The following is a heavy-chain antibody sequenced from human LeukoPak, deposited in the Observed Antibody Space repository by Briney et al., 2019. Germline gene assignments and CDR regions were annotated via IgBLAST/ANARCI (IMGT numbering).Heavy chain of an antibody. CDR1: GFIFSSYW. D-gene: IGHD2-21*01. CDR2: INTDGSST. J-gene: IGHJ3*02. Sequence: GGSLRLSCAASGFIFSSYWMHWVRHAPGKGLAWVSRINTDGSSTSYADSVKGRFTISRDNAKNTLYLQMNSLRAEDTAMFYCATSMAQDVDAFHIWGQGTMVTVSS. V-gene: IGHV3-74*01. CDR3: ATSMAQDVDAFHI.